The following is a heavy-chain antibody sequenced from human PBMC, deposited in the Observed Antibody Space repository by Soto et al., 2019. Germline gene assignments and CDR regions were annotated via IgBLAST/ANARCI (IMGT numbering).Heavy chain of an antibody. CDR2: IYYSGST. J-gene: IGHJ6*02. Sequence: QLQLQESGPGLVKPSETLSLTCTVSGGSISSSSYYWGWIRQPPGKGLEWIGSIYYSGSTYYNPXXXXXVTISXDTSKNQFSLKLSSVTAADTAVYYCARRLYYDSSGFEGGGMDVWGQGTTVTVSS. CDR1: GGSISSSSYY. CDR3: ARRLYYDSSGFEGGGMDV. V-gene: IGHV4-39*01. D-gene: IGHD3-22*01.